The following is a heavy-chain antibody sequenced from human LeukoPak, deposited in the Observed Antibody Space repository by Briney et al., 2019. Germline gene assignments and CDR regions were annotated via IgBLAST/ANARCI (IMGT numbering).Heavy chain of an antibody. CDR1: GFTFSSYE. D-gene: IGHD5-24*01. V-gene: IGHV3-48*03. J-gene: IGHJ4*02. CDR2: ISSSGSTI. CDR3: ARFRDGYNQFFDY. Sequence: GGSLRLSCAASGFTFSSYEMNWVRQAPGKGLEWVSHISSSGSTIYYADSVKGRFTISRDNAKNSLYLQMNSLRAEDTAVYYCARFRDGYNQFFDYWGQGTLVTVSS.